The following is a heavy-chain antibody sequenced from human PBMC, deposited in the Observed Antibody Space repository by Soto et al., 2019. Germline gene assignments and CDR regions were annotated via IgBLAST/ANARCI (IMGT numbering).Heavy chain of an antibody. CDR1: GFTFSSYA. J-gene: IGHJ4*02. CDR3: AKDCYGGKGVPYFDY. CDR2: ISGSGGST. Sequence: HPGGSLRLSCAASGFTFSSYAMSWVRQAPGKGLEWVSAISGSGGSTYYADSVKGRFTISRDSSKNTLYLQMNSLRAEDTAVYYCAKDCYGGKGVPYFDYWGQGTLVTVSS. D-gene: IGHD4-17*01. V-gene: IGHV3-23*01.